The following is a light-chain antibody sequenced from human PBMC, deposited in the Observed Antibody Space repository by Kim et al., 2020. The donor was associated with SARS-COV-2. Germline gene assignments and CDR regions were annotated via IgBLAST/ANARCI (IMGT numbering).Light chain of an antibody. Sequence: SYELTQPPSVSVSPGQTASITCSGDKLGDKYACWYQQKPGQSPVLVIYQDSKRPSGIPERFSGSNSGNTATLTLSGTQAMDEADYYCQAWDRSTAVFGGG. CDR2: QDS. J-gene: IGLJ2*01. CDR1: KLGDKY. CDR3: QAWDRSTAV. V-gene: IGLV3-1*01.